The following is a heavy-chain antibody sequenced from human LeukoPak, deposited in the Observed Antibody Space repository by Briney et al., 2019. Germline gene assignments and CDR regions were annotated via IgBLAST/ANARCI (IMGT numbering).Heavy chain of an antibody. Sequence: ASVKVSCKASGYTFTGFDIHWLGQAPGQGLECMGWLSPNNGGTDLAQKFEGRLTLTRDTSINTAYMELNSLRSDDTAIYYCARKSLWTIDFWGQGSLVTVSS. CDR2: LSPNNGGT. CDR1: GYTFTGFD. D-gene: IGHD3/OR15-3a*01. V-gene: IGHV1-2*02. CDR3: ARKSLWTIDF. J-gene: IGHJ4*02.